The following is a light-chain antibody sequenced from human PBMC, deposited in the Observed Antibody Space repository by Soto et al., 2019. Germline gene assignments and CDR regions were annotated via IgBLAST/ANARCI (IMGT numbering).Light chain of an antibody. Sequence: QSVLTQPPSVSGAPGQRVTISCTGSSSNIGAGYHVHWYQQLPGTAPQLFMYGNSNRPSGVPDRFSGSKSGASASLAITGLQAEDEADYYCQSYDSSLSSWVFGGGTKVTVL. CDR1: SSNIGAGYH. CDR3: QSYDSSLSSWV. J-gene: IGLJ3*02. CDR2: GNS. V-gene: IGLV1-40*01.